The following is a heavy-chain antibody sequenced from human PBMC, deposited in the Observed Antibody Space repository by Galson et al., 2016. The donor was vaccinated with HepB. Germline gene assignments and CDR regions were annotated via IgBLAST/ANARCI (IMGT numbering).Heavy chain of an antibody. CDR3: ARTSVAATSGYFDL. CDR1: AGTFSRYA. V-gene: IGHV1-69*13. Sequence: SVKVSCKAPAGTFSRYAISWVRQAPGQGLEWMGGIIPIFGTANYAKKFQGRVTITADDSTSTAYMELRGLRSEDTAVYYCARTSVAATSGYFDLWGRGTLVTVSS. CDR2: IIPIFGTA. J-gene: IGHJ2*01. D-gene: IGHD1-26*01.